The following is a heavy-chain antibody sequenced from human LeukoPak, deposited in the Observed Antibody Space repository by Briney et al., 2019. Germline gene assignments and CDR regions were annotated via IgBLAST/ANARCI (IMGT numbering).Heavy chain of an antibody. CDR2: IYYSGST. V-gene: IGHV4-31*03. CDR3: ARDPKGGYYYGMDV. J-gene: IGHJ6*02. D-gene: IGHD3-16*01. CDR1: GGSISSGGYC. Sequence: SETLSLTCTVSGGSISSGGYCWSWIRQHPGKGLEWIGYIYYSGSTYYNPSLKSRVTISVDTSKNQFSLKLSSVTAADTAVYYCARDPKGGYYYGMDVWGQGTTVTVSS.